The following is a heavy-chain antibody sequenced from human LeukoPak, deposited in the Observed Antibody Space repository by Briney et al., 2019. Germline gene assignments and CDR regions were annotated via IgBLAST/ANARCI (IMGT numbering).Heavy chain of an antibody. Sequence: GESLKISCQGSGYTFTSYWIGWVRQMPGKGLEWMGIIYPGDSDTRYSPSFQGQVTISADKSISTAYLQWSSLKASDAAMYYCARLSVVYYFDYWGQGTLVTVSS. CDR2: IYPGDSDT. J-gene: IGHJ4*02. D-gene: IGHD2-15*01. CDR1: GYTFTSYW. V-gene: IGHV5-51*01. CDR3: ARLSVVYYFDY.